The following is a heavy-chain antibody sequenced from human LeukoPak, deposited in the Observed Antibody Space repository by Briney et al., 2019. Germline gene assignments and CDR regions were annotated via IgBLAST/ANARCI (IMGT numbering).Heavy chain of an antibody. Sequence: PGGSLRLSCAASGFSFSSYAMSWVRKAPGKGLEWASTITGGGGSTYYADSVKGRFTISRDNSKDTFYLQMNSLRVEDTAVYYCAKARIAATIYPKEVNFDYWGQGTLVTVSS. V-gene: IGHV3-23*01. D-gene: IGHD5-12*01. CDR1: GFSFSSYA. CDR2: ITGGGGST. CDR3: AKARIAATIYPKEVNFDY. J-gene: IGHJ4*02.